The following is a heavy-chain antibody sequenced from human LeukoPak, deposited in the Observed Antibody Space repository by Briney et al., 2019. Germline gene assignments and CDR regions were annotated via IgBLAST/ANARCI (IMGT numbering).Heavy chain of an antibody. CDR2: IYYSGST. D-gene: IGHD5-24*01. V-gene: IGHV4-59*01. CDR3: ARSQRAGYNVYHFDY. J-gene: IGHJ4*02. Sequence: SETLSLTCTVSGGSISPYYWNWVRQPPGGGLEYIGFIYYSGSTYYNPSLKTRVTISVDTSKNQFSLNLSSVTAADTAVYYCARSQRAGYNVYHFDYWGQGTLVTVSS. CDR1: GGSISPYY.